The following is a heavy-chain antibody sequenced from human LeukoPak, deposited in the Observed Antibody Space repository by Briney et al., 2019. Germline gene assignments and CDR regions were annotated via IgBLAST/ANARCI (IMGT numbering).Heavy chain of an antibody. Sequence: PGGSLRLSWVASGFSFSKYGMHWVRQAPGKGLQWLAIIWYDGHNKYYADSVKGRFTISRDNSKNTLFLEMNDLNAEDTAVYYCAREWGLIAVAGGPGYWGQGTLVTVSS. CDR1: GFSFSKYG. V-gene: IGHV3-33*01. D-gene: IGHD2-21*01. J-gene: IGHJ4*02. CDR2: IWYDGHNK. CDR3: AREWGLIAVAGGPGY.